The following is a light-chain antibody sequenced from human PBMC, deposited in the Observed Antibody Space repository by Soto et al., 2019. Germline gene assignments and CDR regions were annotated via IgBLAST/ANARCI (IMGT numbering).Light chain of an antibody. V-gene: IGKV1-9*01. CDR1: QGIHIH. Sequence: DIQLTQSPSFLSASEGVRVTITCRASQGIHIHLAWYQQNPWKAPKLLIDSASTLQRGVPSRFSGSASGTELTLTINSLQPEDFATYYCQQLNLYPLTFGPGTRVYIK. CDR3: QQLNLYPLT. J-gene: IGKJ3*01. CDR2: SAS.